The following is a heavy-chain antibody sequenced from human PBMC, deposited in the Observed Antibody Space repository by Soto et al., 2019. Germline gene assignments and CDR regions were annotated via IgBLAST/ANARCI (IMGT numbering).Heavy chain of an antibody. CDR1: GGTFSSYA. D-gene: IGHD3-16*02. V-gene: IGHV1-69*12. CDR3: ASSYQGGRLDAFDI. J-gene: IGHJ3*02. Sequence: QVQLVQSGAEVKKPGSSVKVSCKASGGTFSSYAISWVRQAPGQGLEWMGGIIPIFGTANYAQKFKGRVTITADESTSTAYMELSSLRSEDTAVYYCASSYQGGRLDAFDIWGQGTMVTVSS. CDR2: IIPIFGTA.